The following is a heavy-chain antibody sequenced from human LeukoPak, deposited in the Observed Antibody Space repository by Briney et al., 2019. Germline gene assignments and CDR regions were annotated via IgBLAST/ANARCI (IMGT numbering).Heavy chain of an antibody. Sequence: GGSLRLSCAASGFTFSSYSMNWVRQAPGKGLEWVSSISSSSSYIYYADSVKGRFTISRDNSKNTLYLQMNSLRAEDTAVYYCARGAGPDRYYYYGMDVWGQGTTVTVSS. CDR3: ARGAGPDRYYYYGMDV. J-gene: IGHJ6*02. CDR1: GFTFSSYS. CDR2: ISSSSSYI. V-gene: IGHV3-21*04. D-gene: IGHD6-19*01.